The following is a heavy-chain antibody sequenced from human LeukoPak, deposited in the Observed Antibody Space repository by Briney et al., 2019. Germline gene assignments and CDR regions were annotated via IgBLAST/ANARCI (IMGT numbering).Heavy chain of an antibody. CDR2: IYYSRST. V-gene: IGHV4-39*07. CDR3: GGCMFSYYYGLDV. J-gene: IGHJ6*02. Sequence: KPSETLSLTCTVSGGSISSSNYYWGWIRQPPGKGLEWIGNIYYSRSTYYNPSLKSRLTISVDKSKNQFSLKLSSVTAADTAVYYCGGCMFSYYYGLDVWGQGTTVTVSS. D-gene: IGHD2-8*01. CDR1: GGSISSSNYY.